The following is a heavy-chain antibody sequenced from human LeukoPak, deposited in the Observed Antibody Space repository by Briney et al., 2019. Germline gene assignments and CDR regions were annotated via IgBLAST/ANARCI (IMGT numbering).Heavy chain of an antibody. V-gene: IGHV7-4-1*01. CDR3: ARDFRPDNSNWFDP. D-gene: IGHD1-1*01. CDR2: INTNTGNP. Sequence: GASVKVSCKASGYTFTSYAMNWVRQAPGQGLEWMGWINTNTGNPTYAQGFTGRFVFSLDTSVSTAYLQICSLKAEDTAVYYCARDFRPDNSNWFDPWGQGTLVTVSS. CDR1: GYTFTSYA. J-gene: IGHJ5*02.